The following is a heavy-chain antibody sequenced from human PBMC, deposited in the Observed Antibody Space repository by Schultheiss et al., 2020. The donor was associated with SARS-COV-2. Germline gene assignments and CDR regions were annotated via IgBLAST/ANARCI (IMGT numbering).Heavy chain of an antibody. D-gene: IGHD4-17*01. V-gene: IGHV3-9*01. CDR1: GFTFDDYA. CDR3: ARVAYGDYGSV. Sequence: SLKISCAASGFTFDDYAMHWVRQAPGKGLEWVSGISWNSGSIGYADSVKGRFTISRDNSKNTLSLQMNSLRAEDTAVYYCARVAYGDYGSVWGQGTLVTVSS. CDR2: ISWNSGSI. J-gene: IGHJ4*02.